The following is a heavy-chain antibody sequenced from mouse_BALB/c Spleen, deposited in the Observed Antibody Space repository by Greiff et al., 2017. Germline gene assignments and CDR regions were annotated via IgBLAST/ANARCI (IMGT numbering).Heavy chain of an antibody. Sequence: QVQLQQSGAELVRPGTSVKVSCKASGYAFTNYLIEWIKQRPGQGLEWIGVINPGSGGTNYNEKFKGKATLTADKSSSTAYMQLSSLTSDDSAVYFCARKGAPCFDYWGLGTPLTVSS. V-gene: IGHV1-54*01. CDR3: ARKGAPCFDY. J-gene: IGHJ2*01. CDR1: GYAFTNYL. CDR2: INPGSGGT.